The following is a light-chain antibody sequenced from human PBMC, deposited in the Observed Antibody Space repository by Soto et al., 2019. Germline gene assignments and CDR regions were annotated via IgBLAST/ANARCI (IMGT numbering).Light chain of an antibody. Sequence: QSVLTQPPSVSAAPGQKVTISCSGSSSNIGNNYVSWYQQLPGTAPKLLIYDNNKRSSGIPDRFSGSKSGTSATLGITGFQTGDEADYYCGSWDSSLSAYVFGTGTKV. CDR1: SSNIGNNY. V-gene: IGLV1-51*01. CDR3: GSWDSSLSAYV. J-gene: IGLJ1*01. CDR2: DNN.